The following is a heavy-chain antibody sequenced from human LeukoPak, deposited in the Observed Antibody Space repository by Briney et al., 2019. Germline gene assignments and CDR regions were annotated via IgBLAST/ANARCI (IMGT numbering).Heavy chain of an antibody. Sequence: GGSLRLSCAASGFTVSSNYMSWVRQAPGKGLEWVSVIYSGGSTYYADSVKGRFTISRDNSKNTLYLQMNSLRAEDTAVYYCAKDQVWIVVGSFDYWGQGTLVTVSS. CDR2: IYSGGST. D-gene: IGHD3-22*01. J-gene: IGHJ4*02. CDR3: AKDQVWIVVGSFDY. V-gene: IGHV3-66*01. CDR1: GFTVSSNY.